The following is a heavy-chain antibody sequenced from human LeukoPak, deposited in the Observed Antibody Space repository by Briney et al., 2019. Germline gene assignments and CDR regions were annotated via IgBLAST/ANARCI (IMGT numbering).Heavy chain of an antibody. V-gene: IGHV3-30*18. CDR2: ISYDGSNK. D-gene: IGHD4-17*01. CDR3: AKVPHGDYAVDY. CDR1: GFTFSSYG. Sequence: GGSLRLSCAASGFTFSSYGMHWVRQAPGKGLEWVAVISYDGSNKYYADSVKGRFTISRDNSKNTLCLQMNSLRAEDTAVYYCAKVPHGDYAVDYWGQGTLVTVSS. J-gene: IGHJ4*02.